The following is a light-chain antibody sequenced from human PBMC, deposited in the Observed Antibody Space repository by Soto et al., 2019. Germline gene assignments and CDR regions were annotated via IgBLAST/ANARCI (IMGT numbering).Light chain of an antibody. V-gene: IGKV3-20*01. CDR3: QQFGSAISLS. CDR2: GAS. J-gene: IGKJ2*01. CDR1: QVIGSRY. Sequence: EIVMTQSPGTLSLSPGERATISCRASQVIGSRYLAWYHQKSGQAPRLLIYGASSMATGIPDRFSVSGSGTDVTLTISRLEPEGLGVYYCQQFGSAISLSFGQGTKLEL.